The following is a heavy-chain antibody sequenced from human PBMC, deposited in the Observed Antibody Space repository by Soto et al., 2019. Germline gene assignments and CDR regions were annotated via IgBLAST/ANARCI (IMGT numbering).Heavy chain of an antibody. CDR2: IYYSGST. Sequence: SETLSLTCTVSGGSISSYYWSWIRQPPGKGLEWIGHIYYSGSTNYNPSLKSRVTISVDTSKNQFSLKLSSVTAADTAVYYCARDRWELLPWGQGTLVTVSS. J-gene: IGHJ5*02. V-gene: IGHV4-59*01. CDR1: GGSISSYY. CDR3: ARDRWELLP. D-gene: IGHD1-26*01.